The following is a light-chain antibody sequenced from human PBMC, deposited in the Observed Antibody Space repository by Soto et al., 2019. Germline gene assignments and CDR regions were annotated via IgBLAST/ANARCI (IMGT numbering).Light chain of an antibody. CDR3: SSYTGSNTLVV. CDR1: SSDVGTYDY. CDR2: EVS. J-gene: IGLJ2*01. Sequence: QSALTQPASVSGSPGQSITISCTGTSSDVGTYDYVSWYQQYPGKAPERIIFEVSYRASGVSNRFSGSKSGNTASLTISGLQAEDEADYYCSSYTGSNTLVVFGGGTKVTVL. V-gene: IGLV2-14*01.